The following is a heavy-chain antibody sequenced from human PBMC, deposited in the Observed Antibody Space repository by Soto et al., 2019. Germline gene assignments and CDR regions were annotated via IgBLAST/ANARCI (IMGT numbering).Heavy chain of an antibody. CDR3: PRAIHSRMDV. Sequence: QVQLVQSGAEVKKPGASVKVSCKASGYTFTVYNMHWVRQAPGQGPEWMGTINPSADSTSYAQKFQGRIARTRDTSPTTLSMELSSLSPEDSAVYYCPRAIHSRMDVWGQGTTVTVSS. CDR1: GYTFTVYN. CDR2: INPSADST. D-gene: IGHD2-15*01. V-gene: IGHV1-46*01. J-gene: IGHJ6*02.